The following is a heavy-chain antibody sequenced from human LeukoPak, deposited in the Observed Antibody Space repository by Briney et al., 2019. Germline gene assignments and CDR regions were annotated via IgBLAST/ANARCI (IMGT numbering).Heavy chain of an antibody. Sequence: SETLSLACAVSGGSISSSTWWSWVRLPPGKGLEWIGEIFHSGSTNYNPSLKSRVTISLDTSKIQFSLELSSVTAADTAVYYCARDRRRDLLHAFDIWGQGTMVTVSS. CDR3: ARDRRRDLLHAFDI. CDR1: GGSISSSTW. V-gene: IGHV4-4*02. J-gene: IGHJ3*02. D-gene: IGHD1-26*01. CDR2: IFHSGST.